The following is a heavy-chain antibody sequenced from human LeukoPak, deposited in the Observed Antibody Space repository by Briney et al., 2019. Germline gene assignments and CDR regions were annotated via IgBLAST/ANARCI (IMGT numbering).Heavy chain of an antibody. Sequence: GGSLRLSCAASGFTFSSYWMSWVRQAPGKGLEWVANIKQDGSEKYYVDSVKGRFTISRDNAKNSLNLQVSSLRAEDTAVYYCARGYSGYDYYSLGYWGQGTLVTVSS. CDR1: GFTFSSYW. CDR2: IKQDGSEK. J-gene: IGHJ4*02. CDR3: ARGYSGYDYYSLGY. D-gene: IGHD5-12*01. V-gene: IGHV3-7*01.